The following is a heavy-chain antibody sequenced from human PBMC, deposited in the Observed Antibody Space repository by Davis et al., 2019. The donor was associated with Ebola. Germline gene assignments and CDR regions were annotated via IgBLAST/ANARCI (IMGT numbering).Heavy chain of an antibody. CDR3: ARLDYDFWSGYYGGYYVDY. CDR1: GGSISSYY. CDR2: IYYSGST. J-gene: IGHJ4*02. V-gene: IGHV4-59*01. Sequence: MPSETLSLTCTVSGGSISSYYWSWIRQPPGKGLEWIGYIYYSGSTHYNPSLKSRVTISVDTSKNQFSLKLSSVTAADTAVYYCARLDYDFWSGYYGGYYVDYWGQGTLVTVSS. D-gene: IGHD3-3*01.